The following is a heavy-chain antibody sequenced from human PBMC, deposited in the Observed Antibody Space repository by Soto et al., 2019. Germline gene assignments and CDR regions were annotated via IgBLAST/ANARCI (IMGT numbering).Heavy chain of an antibody. Sequence: QVQLVQSGAEVKKPGSSVKVSCKASGGTFSSYAISWVRQAPGQGLEWMGGIIPIFGTANYAQKFQGRVTSTADESTSTAYMELSSLRSEDTAVYYCARDRGSITIFGVVITPDYYYYYGMDVWGQGTTVTVSS. CDR1: GGTFSSYA. CDR2: IIPIFGTA. V-gene: IGHV1-69*12. J-gene: IGHJ6*02. D-gene: IGHD3-3*01. CDR3: ARDRGSITIFGVVITPDYYYYYGMDV.